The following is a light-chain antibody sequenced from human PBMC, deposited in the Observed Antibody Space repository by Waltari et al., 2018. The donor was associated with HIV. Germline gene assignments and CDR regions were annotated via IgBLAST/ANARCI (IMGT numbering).Light chain of an antibody. J-gene: IGLJ3*02. CDR2: ANS. CDR3: GTWDRTLGGGV. CDR1: SSNIGHDY. Sequence: QSVLTQPPSVSAAPGQKVTISSSRSSSNIGHDYVSWYKHVPGASPRHLIYANSKRASGIPDRFSGSESGTSATLAITGLQTGDEADYYCGTWDRTLGGGVFGGGTKLTVL. V-gene: IGLV1-51*01.